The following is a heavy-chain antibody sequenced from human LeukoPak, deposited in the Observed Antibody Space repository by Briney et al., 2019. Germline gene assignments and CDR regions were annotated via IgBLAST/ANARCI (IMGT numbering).Heavy chain of an antibody. CDR1: GFTFSSYV. J-gene: IGHJ4*02. CDR2: ISYDGSNK. CDR3: ARAANWNDGGFDY. D-gene: IGHD1-1*01. V-gene: IGHV3-30*04. Sequence: PGGSLRLSCAASGFTFSSYVIHWVRQALGKGVEWVAVISYDGSNKYYADSVKGRFTISRDNSKNTVYLQMNSLRAEDTAVYYCARAANWNDGGFDYWGQGTLVTVSS.